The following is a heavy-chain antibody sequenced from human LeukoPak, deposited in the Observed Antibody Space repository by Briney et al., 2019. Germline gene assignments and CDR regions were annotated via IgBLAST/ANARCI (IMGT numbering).Heavy chain of an antibody. CDR2: IYYSGST. CDR3: ARSGYSYGSDY. CDR1: GGSISSSSYY. J-gene: IGHJ4*02. D-gene: IGHD5-18*01. Sequence: SETLSLTCTVSGGSISSSSYYWGWIRQPPGKGLEWIGSIYYSGSTYYNPSLKSRVTISVDTSKNQFSLKLSSVTAADTAVYYCARSGYSYGSDYWGQGTLVTVSS. V-gene: IGHV4-39*07.